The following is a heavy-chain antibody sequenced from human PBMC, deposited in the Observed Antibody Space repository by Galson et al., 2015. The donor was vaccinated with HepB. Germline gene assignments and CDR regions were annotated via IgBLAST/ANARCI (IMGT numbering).Heavy chain of an antibody. CDR3: TTDSPTSSSGWYKGYYYGMDV. CDR2: IKSKTDGGTT. J-gene: IGHJ6*02. V-gene: IGHV3-15*01. D-gene: IGHD6-19*01. CDR1: GFTFSNAW. Sequence: SLRLSCAASGFTFSNAWMSWVRQAPGKGLEWVGRIKSKTDGGTTDYAAPVKGRFTISRDDSKNTLYLQMNSLKTEDTAVYYCTTDSPTSSSGWYKGYYYGMDVWGQGTTVTVSS.